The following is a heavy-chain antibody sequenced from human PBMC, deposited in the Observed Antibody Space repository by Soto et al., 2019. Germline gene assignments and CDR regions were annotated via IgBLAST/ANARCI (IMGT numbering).Heavy chain of an antibody. CDR3: ARHDGFSSGWIFDY. V-gene: IGHV4-39*01. CDR2: IYYHGNT. J-gene: IGHJ4*01. D-gene: IGHD6-19*01. Sequence: QPPGMILDWIVTIYYHGNTYSNPSLKSQVTISVDISKNQLSLKLRSVTAADTAVYYCARHDGFSSGWIFDYWGHGTLVTVSS.